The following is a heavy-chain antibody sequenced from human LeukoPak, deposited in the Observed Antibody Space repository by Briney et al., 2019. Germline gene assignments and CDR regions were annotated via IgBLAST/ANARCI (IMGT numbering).Heavy chain of an antibody. V-gene: IGHV3-23*01. D-gene: IGHD3/OR15-3a*01. CDR2: IVGAGDIT. J-gene: IGHJ4*02. Sequence: PGGSLRLSCAASGFTFSNYAMNWVRQAPGKGLEWVSGIVGAGDITYYADPVKGRSTISRDNSKNTLFLQMNSLRPDDTAVYYCAKGIYRTAYSYYFDYWGQGSLVTVSS. CDR3: AKGIYRTAYSYYFDY. CDR1: GFTFSNYA.